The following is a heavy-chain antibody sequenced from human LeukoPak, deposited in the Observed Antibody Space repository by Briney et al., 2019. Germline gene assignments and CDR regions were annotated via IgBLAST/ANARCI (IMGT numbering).Heavy chain of an antibody. CDR1: GFTFSNYY. Sequence: SGGSLRLSCAASGFTFSNYYTSWVRQAPGKGLEWVSAISGSGDSIFYADSVKGRSTISRDNSKTTRYVQMNSLRAEDTAVYYCAKSFLTGYTLFDTWGQGTLVTVSS. V-gene: IGHV3-23*01. D-gene: IGHD3-9*01. J-gene: IGHJ4*02. CDR3: AKSFLTGYTLFDT. CDR2: ISGSGDSI.